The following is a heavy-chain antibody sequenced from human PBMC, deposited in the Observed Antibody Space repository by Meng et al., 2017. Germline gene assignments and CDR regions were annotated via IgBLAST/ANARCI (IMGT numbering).Heavy chain of an antibody. D-gene: IGHD4-17*01. CDR1: GFIFDDYG. CDR2: INWNGGST. V-gene: IGHV3-20*01. CDR3: ARGRDRTTANAFDL. J-gene: IGHJ2*01. Sequence: GGSLRLSCAASGFIFDDYGMSWVRQAPGKGLEWVSGINWNGGSTTYADSVKGRFTISRDNAENSLYLQMNGLRAEDTALYHCARGRDRTTANAFDLWGRGTLVTVSS.